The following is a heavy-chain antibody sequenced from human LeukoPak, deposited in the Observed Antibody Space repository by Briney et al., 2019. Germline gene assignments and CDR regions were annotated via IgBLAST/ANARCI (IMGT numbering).Heavy chain of an antibody. CDR3: ARLRIADRVNWFDP. D-gene: IGHD6-6*01. J-gene: IGHJ5*02. CDR2: IYPGDSDT. Sequence: GESLKISCNGFGYSFTSYWIDWGRQIPGKRLEWLGIIYPGDSDTRYSPSFHGQVTISAAKSITTAYLQLNSLKVSDTAMSYCARLRIADRVNWFDPWGQGTLVTVSS. V-gene: IGHV5-51*01. CDR1: GYSFTSYW.